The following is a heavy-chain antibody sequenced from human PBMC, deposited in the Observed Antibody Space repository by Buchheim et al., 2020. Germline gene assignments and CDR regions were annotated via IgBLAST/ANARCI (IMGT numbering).Heavy chain of an antibody. V-gene: IGHV4-61*01. CDR3: ARDRAGDYDIMTGTYFYGVDV. D-gene: IGHD3-9*01. J-gene: IGHJ6*02. CDR1: GGSVDSRTYH. Sequence: HVRLQESGPGLVKPSETLSLTCPVSGGSVDSRTYHWTWIRQAPGKGLEWIGHISYTGNTNYSPSLKSRATISIGTSKNQFSLKLTSATAADTAVYYCARDRAGDYDIMTGTYFYGVDVWGQGTT. CDR2: ISYTGNT.